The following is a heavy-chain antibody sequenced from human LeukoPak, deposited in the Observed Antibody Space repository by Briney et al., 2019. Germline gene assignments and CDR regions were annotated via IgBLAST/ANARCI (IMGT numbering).Heavy chain of an antibody. V-gene: IGHV3-30-3*01. CDR1: GFTFSSYA. CDR3: ARVYKAVAGGYYGMDV. CDR2: ISYDGSNK. J-gene: IGHJ6*02. D-gene: IGHD6-19*01. Sequence: GGSLRLSCAASGFTFSSYAMHWVRQAPGKGLEWVAVISYDGSNKYCADSVKGRFTISRDNSKNTLYLQMNSLRAEDTAVYYCARVYKAVAGGYYGMDVWGQGTTVTVSS.